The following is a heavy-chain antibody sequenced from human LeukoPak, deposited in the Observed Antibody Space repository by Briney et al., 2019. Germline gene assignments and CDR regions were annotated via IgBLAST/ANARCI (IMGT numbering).Heavy chain of an antibody. V-gene: IGHV1-18*01. CDR3: ARHYDFWSGYYSGFDY. D-gene: IGHD3-3*01. J-gene: IGHJ4*02. CDR2: ISAYNGNT. CDR1: GGTFSSYA. Sequence: GASVKVSCKASGGTFSSYAISWVRQAPGQGLEWMGWISAYNGNTNYAQKLQGRVTMTTDTSTSTAYMELRIQRSDDTAVYYCARHYDFWSGYYSGFDYWGQGTLVNVSS.